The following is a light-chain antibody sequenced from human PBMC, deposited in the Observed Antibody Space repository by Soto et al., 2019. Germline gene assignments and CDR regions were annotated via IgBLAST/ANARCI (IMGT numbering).Light chain of an antibody. CDR1: SSDVGSYNL. CDR2: EGS. J-gene: IGLJ3*02. CDR3: CSYADTYTWV. V-gene: IGLV2-23*01. Sequence: QSALTQPASVSGSPGQSITISCTGTSSDVGSYNLVSWYQQHPGKAPKLMIYEGSTRPSGVSNRFSASKSGNTASLTISGLQAEDEADYYRCSYADTYTWVFGGGTKLTVL.